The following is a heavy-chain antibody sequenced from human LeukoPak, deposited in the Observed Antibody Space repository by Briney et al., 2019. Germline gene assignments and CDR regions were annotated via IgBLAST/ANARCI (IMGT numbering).Heavy chain of an antibody. V-gene: IGHV2-5*01. Sequence: SGPTLVNPTQTLTLTCTFSGFSLSTSGVGVGWIRQPPGKALEWLALIYWNDDKRYSPSLKSRLTITKDTSKNQVVLTMTNMDPVDTATYYCARLRYFDWLLPHFDYWGQGTLVTVSS. CDR2: IYWNDDK. CDR1: GFSLSTSGVG. J-gene: IGHJ4*02. D-gene: IGHD3-9*01. CDR3: ARLRYFDWLLPHFDY.